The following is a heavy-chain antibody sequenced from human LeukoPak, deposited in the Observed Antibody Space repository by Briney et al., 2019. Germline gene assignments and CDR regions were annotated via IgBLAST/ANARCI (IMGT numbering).Heavy chain of an antibody. CDR3: ARDSYCTHGVCYTAFDY. J-gene: IGHJ4*02. Sequence: SETLSLTCVVYGGSFSGYYWSWIRQPPGKGLEWIGQINHSRSNNYNPYHKSRVTISVDISKNQFSLKLSSVTAADTAVYYCARDSYCTHGVCYTAFDYWGQGTLVTVSS. CDR1: GGSFSGYY. V-gene: IGHV4-34*01. D-gene: IGHD2-8*01. CDR2: INHSRSN.